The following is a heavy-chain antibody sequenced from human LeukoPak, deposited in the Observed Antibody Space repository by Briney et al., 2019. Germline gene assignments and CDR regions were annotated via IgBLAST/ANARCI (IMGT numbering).Heavy chain of an antibody. Sequence: GGSLRLSCAASGFTLSSYAMSWVRQGPGKGLEWVSAISVSGNTYHADSVKGRFTISRDSSKNTLYLQMNSLRAGDAAVYYCARDQNFDWLLFLWGQGTMVTVSS. J-gene: IGHJ3*01. V-gene: IGHV3-23*01. CDR3: ARDQNFDWLLFL. CDR1: GFTLSSYA. CDR2: ISVSGNT. D-gene: IGHD3-9*01.